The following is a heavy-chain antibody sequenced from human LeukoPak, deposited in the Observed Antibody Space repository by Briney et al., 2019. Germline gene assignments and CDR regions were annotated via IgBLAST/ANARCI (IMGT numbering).Heavy chain of an antibody. V-gene: IGHV3-72*01. D-gene: IGHD2/OR15-2a*01. CDR2: NRNKANGYTT. CDR3: VRGKNSFDI. J-gene: IGHJ3*02. Sequence: GGSLRLSCLASGFIFSDYYMDWVRQAPGRGLVWVARNRNKANGYTTEYAASVKGRFTISRDESKNLLYLQMNSLNTEDTALYYCVRGKNSFDIWGHGTMVTVSS. CDR1: GFIFSDYY.